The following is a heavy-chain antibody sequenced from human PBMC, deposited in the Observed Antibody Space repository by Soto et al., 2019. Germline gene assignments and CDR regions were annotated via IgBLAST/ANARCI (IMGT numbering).Heavy chain of an antibody. J-gene: IGHJ6*02. D-gene: IGHD6-19*01. CDR1: VYSFTSYW. CDR2: IYPGDSDT. V-gene: IGHV5-51*01. CDR3: ARARSSGGWSHKDGMDV. Sequence: LGESLKISCKGSVYSFTSYWIGWVRQMPGKGLEWMGIIYPGDSDTRYSPSFQGPVTVSADKSMSPPYLQWSSLKASDTAMCYCARARSSGGWSHKDGMDVWGQGTTVSVSS.